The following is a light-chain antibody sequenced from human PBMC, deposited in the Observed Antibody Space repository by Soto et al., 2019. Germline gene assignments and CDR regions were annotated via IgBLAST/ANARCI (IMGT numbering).Light chain of an antibody. J-gene: IGLJ1*01. V-gene: IGLV2-14*01. CDR3: SSYTSSSTPYV. CDR2: DVT. CDR1: SSDVGGYNY. Sequence: QSMLNQPASVSGSPGQSITISCPGTSSDVGGYNYVSWYQQHPVKAPKLMIYDVTNRPSGVSDRFSGSKSGNTASLTISGLQAEDEADYYCSSYTSSSTPYVFGTGTKVTVL.